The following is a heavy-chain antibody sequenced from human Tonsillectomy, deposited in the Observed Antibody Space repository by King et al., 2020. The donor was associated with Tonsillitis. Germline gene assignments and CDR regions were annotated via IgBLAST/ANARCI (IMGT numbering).Heavy chain of an antibody. CDR1: GDSVSGNSGG. D-gene: IGHD6-19*01. CDR2: TYYQSKWYN. CDR3: ARGWFSSGYDY. J-gene: IGHJ4*02. Sequence: VQLQQSGPGLLKPSQTLSLTCAISGDSVSGNSGGWNWIRQSPSRGLEWLGRTYYQSKWYNAYAVSVKSRITINPDTSKNQFSLQLNSVTPEDTAVYYCARGWFSSGYDYWGQGTLVTVSS. V-gene: IGHV6-1*01.